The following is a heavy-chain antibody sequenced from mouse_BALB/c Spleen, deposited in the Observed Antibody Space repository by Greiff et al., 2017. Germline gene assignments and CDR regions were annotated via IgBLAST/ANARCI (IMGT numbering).Heavy chain of an antibody. J-gene: IGHJ2*01. CDR1: GYTFTDYA. CDR2: ISTYYGDA. V-gene: IGHV1S137*01. Sequence: VKLQQSGAELVRPGVSVKISCKGSGYTFTDYAMHWVKQSHAKSLEWIGVISTYYGDASYNQKFKGKATMTVDKSSSTAYMELARLTSEDSAIYYCAREDGPFDYWGQGTTLTVSS. CDR3: AREDGPFDY. D-gene: IGHD2-3*01.